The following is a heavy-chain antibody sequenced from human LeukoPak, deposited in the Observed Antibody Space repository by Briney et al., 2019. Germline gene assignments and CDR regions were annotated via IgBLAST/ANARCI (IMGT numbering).Heavy chain of an antibody. Sequence: SGGSLRLSCAASGFTVSTNYMSWVRQAPGKGLEWVSVIYSDGRTYYADSVKGRFTISRDNAKNSLYLQMNSLRAEDTAVYFCARDPMAGTVDYWGQGTLVTVSS. CDR1: GFTVSTNY. J-gene: IGHJ4*02. CDR3: ARDPMAGTVDY. D-gene: IGHD6-19*01. V-gene: IGHV3-53*01. CDR2: IYSDGRT.